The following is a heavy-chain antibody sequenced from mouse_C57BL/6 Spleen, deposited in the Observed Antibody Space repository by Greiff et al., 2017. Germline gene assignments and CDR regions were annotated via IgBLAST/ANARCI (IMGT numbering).Heavy chain of an antibody. D-gene: IGHD3-2*02. CDR3: ARRGTAQAPFAY. CDR1: GYTFTSYW. CDR2: IYPSDSET. Sequence: QVQLQQPGAELVRPGSSVKLSCKASGYTFTSYWMDWVKQRPGQGLEWIGNIYPSDSETHYNQKFKDKATLTVDKSSSTAYMQLSSLTSEDSAVYYCARRGTAQAPFAYGGQGTLVTVSA. J-gene: IGHJ3*01. V-gene: IGHV1-61*01.